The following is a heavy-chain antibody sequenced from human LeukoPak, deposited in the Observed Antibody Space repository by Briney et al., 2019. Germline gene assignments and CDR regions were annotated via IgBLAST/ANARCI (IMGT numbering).Heavy chain of an antibody. D-gene: IGHD6-13*01. J-gene: IGHJ4*02. CDR2: TYHTSKWYN. CDR3: ARDLPPGAAGVTGPFDY. CDR1: GDSVSSNSAA. V-gene: IGHV6-1*01. Sequence: SQTLSLTCAISGDSVSSNSAAWNWIRQSPSRGLEWLGRTYHTSKWYNDYAVSVKSQITINPYTSKNQFSLQLRSVTPEDTAVYYCARDLPPGAAGVTGPFDYWGQGTLVTVSA.